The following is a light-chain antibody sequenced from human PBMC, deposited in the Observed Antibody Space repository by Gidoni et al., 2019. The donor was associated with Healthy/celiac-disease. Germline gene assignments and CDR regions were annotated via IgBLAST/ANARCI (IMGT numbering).Light chain of an antibody. J-gene: IGKJ1*01. V-gene: IGKV3-11*01. CDR1: QSVSSY. Sequence: EIVLTQSPATLSLSPGERATLSCRASQSVSSYLAWYQQQPGQAPRLLIYDASNRATGIPARFSGSGSGTDFTLTSSSLEPKDFAVYYCQQRSNWPRTFGQGTKVEIK. CDR2: DAS. CDR3: QQRSNWPRT.